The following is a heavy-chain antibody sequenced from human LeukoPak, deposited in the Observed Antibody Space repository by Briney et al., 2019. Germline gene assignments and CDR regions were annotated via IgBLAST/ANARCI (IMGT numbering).Heavy chain of an antibody. V-gene: IGHV1-46*01. CDR1: GYTFTSYY. J-gene: IGHJ4*02. D-gene: IGHD6-13*01. CDR3: ARFATYSSSWYPSPLDY. CDR2: INPSGGST. Sequence: ASVKVSCKASGYTFTSYYMHWVRQAPGQGLEWVGIINPSGGSTSYAQKFQGRVTMTRDTSTSTVYMELSSLRSEDTAVYYCARFATYSSSWYPSPLDYWGQGTLVTVSS.